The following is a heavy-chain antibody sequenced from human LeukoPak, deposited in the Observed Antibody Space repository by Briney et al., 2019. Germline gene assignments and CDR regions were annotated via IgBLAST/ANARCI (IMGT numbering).Heavy chain of an antibody. D-gene: IGHD6-19*01. CDR3: ARGIPRAGPDH. V-gene: IGHV3-30*04. CDR2: ISYDGSNK. CDR1: GFTFSSYA. J-gene: IGHJ4*02. Sequence: GGSLRLSCAPSGFTFSSYAMHWVRQAPGKGLGWVAVISYDGSNKYYADSKKGRFPISRDNSKNTLYLQMNSLRAEDTAVYYCARGIPRAGPDHWGQGTLVTVSS.